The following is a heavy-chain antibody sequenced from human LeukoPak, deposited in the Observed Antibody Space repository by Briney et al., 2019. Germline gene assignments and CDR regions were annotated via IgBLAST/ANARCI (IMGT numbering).Heavy chain of an antibody. CDR3: ARLRLELFDY. V-gene: IGHV3-48*03. CDR1: GSTFSSYE. CDR2: ISSSGSTI. J-gene: IGHJ4*02. D-gene: IGHD3-3*01. Sequence: GGSLRLSCAASGSTFSSYEMNWVRQAPGKGLEWVSYISSSGSTIYYADSVKGRFTISRDNAKNSLYLQMNSPRAEDTAVYYCARLRLELFDYWGQGTLVTVSS.